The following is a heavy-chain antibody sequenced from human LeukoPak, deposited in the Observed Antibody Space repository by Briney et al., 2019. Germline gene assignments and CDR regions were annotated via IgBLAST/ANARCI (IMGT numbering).Heavy chain of an antibody. V-gene: IGHV4-30-2*01. Sequence: PSQTLSLTCAVSGDSISSGGYSWSWIRQPPGKGLEWIGYIYHSGNTYYNPSLKSRVTISVDRSKNQFSLKLSSVTAADTAMYYCARMYYYGSGSAGSAFDIWGQGTMVTVSS. CDR3: ARMYYYGSGSAGSAFDI. CDR1: GDSISSGGYS. CDR2: IYHSGNT. J-gene: IGHJ3*02. D-gene: IGHD3-10*01.